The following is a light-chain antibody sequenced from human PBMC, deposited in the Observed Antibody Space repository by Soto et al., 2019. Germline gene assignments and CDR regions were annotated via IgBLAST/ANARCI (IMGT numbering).Light chain of an antibody. Sequence: ETVLTQSPATLSLSPGERATLPCSASRVINMYYLAWYHQRPGQAPRLLIYGASRMATGIPDRFSGSGSGADFTLTISRLEPEDFGVYYCQQYSSSSHTFGGGTKVDIK. CDR3: QQYSSSSHT. CDR2: GAS. V-gene: IGKV3-20*01. J-gene: IGKJ4*01. CDR1: RVINMYY.